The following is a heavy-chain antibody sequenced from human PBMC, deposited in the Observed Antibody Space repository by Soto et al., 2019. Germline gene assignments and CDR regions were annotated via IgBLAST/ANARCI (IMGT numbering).Heavy chain of an antibody. V-gene: IGHV4-38-2*01. Sequence: SEALSLTCAVSGYSISSGYYWGWIRQPPGKGLEWIGSIYHSGSTYYNPSLKSRVTISVDTSKNQFSLKLSSVTAADTAVYYCARGPISLWFGELNWFDPWGQGTLVTVSS. CDR2: IYHSGST. J-gene: IGHJ5*02. D-gene: IGHD3-10*01. CDR3: ARGPISLWFGELNWFDP. CDR1: GYSISSGYY.